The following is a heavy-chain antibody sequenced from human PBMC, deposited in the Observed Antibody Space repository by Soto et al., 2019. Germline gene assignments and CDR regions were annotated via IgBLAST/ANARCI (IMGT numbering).Heavy chain of an antibody. CDR2: IHHSGIT. CDR1: GDSINSGDFY. Sequence: QVQLQESGPGLVKPSQTLSLTCTVSGDSINSGDFYWNWIRQHPGKSLEWIGYIHHSGITDYNPSLKSRITISVQTSKNQFSLKVHSVTAADTAVYYCTRQKQWLSPFDDWGQGARVTVSS. CDR3: TRQKQWLSPFDD. J-gene: IGHJ4*02. D-gene: IGHD6-19*01. V-gene: IGHV4-31*03.